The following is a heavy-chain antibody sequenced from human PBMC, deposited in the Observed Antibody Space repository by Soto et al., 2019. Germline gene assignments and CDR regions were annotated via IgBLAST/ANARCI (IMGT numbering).Heavy chain of an antibody. D-gene: IGHD2-15*01. J-gene: IGHJ5*01. Sequence: SETLSLTCTVSGGSVSSGRYYWSWIRQPPGKGLEWIGYIYYSGLTNYSPSLKSRVAISIDTSKNQFSLILSSVTAADTAVYYCVRTPTSPRRFDSWGQGTMVSVSS. CDR1: GGSVSSGRYY. CDR2: IYYSGLT. CDR3: VRTPTSPRRFDS. V-gene: IGHV4-61*01.